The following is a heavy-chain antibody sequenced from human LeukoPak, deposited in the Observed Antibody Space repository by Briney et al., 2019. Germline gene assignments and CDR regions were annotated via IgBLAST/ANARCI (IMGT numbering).Heavy chain of an antibody. CDR2: ISSDGSNK. Sequence: PGGSLRLSCAASGFTFSDYALIWVRQAPGKGLEWVTAISSDGSNKNYADFVKGRFTSSRDNSKNSLYLQMNSLRAEDTAVYYCAKGGHSYGYADYWGQGTLVTVSS. V-gene: IGHV3-30*18. CDR3: AKGGHSYGYADY. J-gene: IGHJ4*02. D-gene: IGHD5-18*01. CDR1: GFTFSDYA.